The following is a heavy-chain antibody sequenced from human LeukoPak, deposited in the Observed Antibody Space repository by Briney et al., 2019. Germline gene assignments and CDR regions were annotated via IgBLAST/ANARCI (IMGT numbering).Heavy chain of an antibody. CDR2: ITHIGST. CDR1: GGSFSGYY. D-gene: IGHD6-13*01. V-gene: IGHV4-34*01. J-gene: IGHJ4*02. CDR3: ARVSVAAAAGTFDY. Sequence: PSETLSLTCAVYGGSFSGYYWSWIRQPPGKGLEWIGEITHIGSTTYNPSLRTRLTISVDTSKTPFSLTLISVTAADTAVYYCARVSVAAAAGTFDYWVQGTLVTVSS.